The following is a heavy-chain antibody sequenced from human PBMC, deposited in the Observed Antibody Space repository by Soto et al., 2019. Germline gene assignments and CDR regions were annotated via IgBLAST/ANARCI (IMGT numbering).Heavy chain of an antibody. V-gene: IGHV3-30*18. CDR2: ISYDGSNK. CDR3: AKEWGSWYYYYGMDV. CDR1: GFTFSTYG. D-gene: IGHD6-13*01. Sequence: QVQLVESGGGVVQPGRSLRLSCAASGFTFSTYGMHWVRQAPGKGLEWVAVISYDGSNKYYADSVKGRFTTSRDKSKNTLYLQMNSLRAEDTAVYYCAKEWGSWYYYYGMDVWGQGTTVTVSS. J-gene: IGHJ6*02.